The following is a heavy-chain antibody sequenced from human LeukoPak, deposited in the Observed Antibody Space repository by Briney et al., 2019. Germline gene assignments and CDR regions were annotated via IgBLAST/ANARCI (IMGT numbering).Heavy chain of an antibody. J-gene: IGHJ6*04. Sequence: PGGSLRLSCAASGFTFSRNSMNWVRQAPGKGLEWVSSISTSSSYIYYADSVKGRSTISRDNAKKSMYLQMNSLRAEDTAVYYCAELGITMIGGVWGKGTTVTISS. CDR2: ISTSSSYI. CDR1: GFTFSRNS. D-gene: IGHD3-10*02. V-gene: IGHV3-21*01. CDR3: AELGITMIGGV.